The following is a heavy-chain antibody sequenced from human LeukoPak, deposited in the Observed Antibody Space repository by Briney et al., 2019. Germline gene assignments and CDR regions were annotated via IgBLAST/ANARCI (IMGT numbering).Heavy chain of an antibody. Sequence: GGSLRLSCAASGFTFSGSAMHWVRQAPGKGLEWVAMISFDGINKYYGDSVKGRFTISRDNSKSTLYLQMNSLRAEDTAVYYCAKDRRALRVFDFWGQGALVTVSS. CDR2: ISFDGINK. CDR3: AKDRRALRVFDF. J-gene: IGHJ4*02. V-gene: IGHV3-30*04. CDR1: GFTFSGSA.